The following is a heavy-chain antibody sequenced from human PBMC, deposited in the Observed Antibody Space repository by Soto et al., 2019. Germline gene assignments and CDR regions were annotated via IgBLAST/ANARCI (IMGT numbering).Heavy chain of an antibody. CDR1: GFTFSTCA. CDR3: AKHSSGSYRPFDH. Sequence: EVQLLESGGGLVQPGESLRLSCATSGFTFSTCAMSWVRKAPGKGLEWVSIISGSGTVTFYADSVKGRFSISRDSSKNTLFLQMNSLRAEDTAVYYCAKHSSGSYRPFDHWGQGALVTVSS. D-gene: IGHD3-22*01. CDR2: ISGSGTVT. J-gene: IGHJ4*02. V-gene: IGHV3-23*01.